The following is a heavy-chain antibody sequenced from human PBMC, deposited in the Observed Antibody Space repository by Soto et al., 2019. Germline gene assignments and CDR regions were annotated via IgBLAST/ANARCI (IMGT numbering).Heavy chain of an antibody. CDR1: RFTFSDYW. V-gene: IGHV3-7*05. D-gene: IGHD3-10*01. Sequence: EVQLVESGGGLVQHGGSLRLSCAASRFTFSDYWMSWVRQAPGKGLECVANIKTDGSEKYYVDPVKGRFTISRDNAKNSLYLQMNSLRDEDTAVYYCASSMGRGGNDYWGQGTLVAVSS. CDR2: IKTDGSEK. J-gene: IGHJ4*02. CDR3: ASSMGRGGNDY.